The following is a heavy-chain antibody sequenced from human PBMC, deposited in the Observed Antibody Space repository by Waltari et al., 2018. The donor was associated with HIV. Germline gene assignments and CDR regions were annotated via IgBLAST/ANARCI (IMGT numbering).Heavy chain of an antibody. CDR1: GFTFRNFA. V-gene: IGHV3-33*01. D-gene: IGHD6-6*01. Sequence: QVQLVESGGGVVQPGPSLTLSCAVSGFTFRNFAIHWVRQSTGKGLEWLAVFWSDGAEISYADSVKGRFTVSKDTSQKTLYLHVTSLRAEDTALYYCARGYSSSRWIPLYHWGRGTLVTVSS. J-gene: IGHJ4*02. CDR2: FWSDGAEI. CDR3: ARGYSSSRWIPLYH.